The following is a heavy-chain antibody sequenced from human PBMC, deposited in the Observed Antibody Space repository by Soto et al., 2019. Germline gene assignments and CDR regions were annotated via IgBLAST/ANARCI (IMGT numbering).Heavy chain of an antibody. V-gene: IGHV1-8*01. CDR2: MNPNSANT. D-gene: IGHD3-22*01. CDR3: ARDTWARRTYYYDTSDTS. CDR1: GYTFTSYD. J-gene: IGHJ5*02. Sequence: GASVKVSCKASGYTFTSYDINWVRQATGQGLEWMGWMNPNSANTGYAQKFQGRFIISRHNYKDTLYLEMNSLRIEDTAVYYCARDTWARRTYYYDTSDTSWGQGTLVTVSS.